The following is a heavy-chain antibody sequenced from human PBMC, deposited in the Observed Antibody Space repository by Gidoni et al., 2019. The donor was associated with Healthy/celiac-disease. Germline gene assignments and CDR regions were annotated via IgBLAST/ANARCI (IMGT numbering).Heavy chain of an antibody. J-gene: IGHJ6*02. V-gene: IGHV3-23*01. Sequence: EVQLLESGGGLVQPWGSLRLSCAASGFPFTRYAMSWVRQAPGKGLEWVSAISGSGGSTYYADSVKGRFTISRDNSKNTLYLQMNSLRAEDTAVYYCAKADLRYFDWLMDYYGMDVWGQGTTVTVSS. CDR1: GFPFTRYA. CDR3: AKADLRYFDWLMDYYGMDV. CDR2: ISGSGGST. D-gene: IGHD3-9*01.